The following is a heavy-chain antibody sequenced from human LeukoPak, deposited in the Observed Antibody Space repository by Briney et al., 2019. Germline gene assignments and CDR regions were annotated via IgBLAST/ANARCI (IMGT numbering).Heavy chain of an antibody. J-gene: IGHJ3*02. D-gene: IGHD6-19*01. CDR2: IDWDDDK. CDR1: GFSLSTSGMC. V-gene: IGHV2-70*11. CDR3: ARMTAGYSSGWFAFDI. Sequence: SGPALVKPTETLTLTCTFSGFSLSTSGMCVGWIRQPPGKALQWLARIDWDDDKYYSTSLETRLTISKDTSKNQVVLTMTKMDPVDTATYYCARMTAGYSSGWFAFDIWGQGTMVTVSS.